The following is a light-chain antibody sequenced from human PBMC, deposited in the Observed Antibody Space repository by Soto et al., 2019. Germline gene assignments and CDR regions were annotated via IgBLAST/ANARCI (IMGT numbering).Light chain of an antibody. CDR3: SSYTSSSTLYA. CDR2: DVS. Sequence: QSVLTQPASVSGSPGQSITISCTGTSSDVGGYNYVSWYQQHPGEAPKLMIYDVSNRPSGVSNRFSGSKSGNTASLTISGLQAEDEADYYCSSYTSSSTLYAFGPGTKVTVL. CDR1: SSDVGGYNY. V-gene: IGLV2-14*01. J-gene: IGLJ1*01.